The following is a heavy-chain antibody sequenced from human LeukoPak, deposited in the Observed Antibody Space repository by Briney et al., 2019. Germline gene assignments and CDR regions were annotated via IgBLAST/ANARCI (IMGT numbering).Heavy chain of an antibody. D-gene: IGHD3-3*01. J-gene: IGHJ2*01. CDR3: ARGARITIFGVVISYWYFDL. CDR2: INHSGST. Sequence: SETLSLTCAVYGGSFSGYYWSWIRQPPGKGLEWIGEINHSGSTNYNPSLKSRDTISVDTSKNQFSLKLSSVTAADTAVYYCARGARITIFGVVISYWYFDLWGRGTLVTVSS. V-gene: IGHV4-34*01. CDR1: GGSFSGYY.